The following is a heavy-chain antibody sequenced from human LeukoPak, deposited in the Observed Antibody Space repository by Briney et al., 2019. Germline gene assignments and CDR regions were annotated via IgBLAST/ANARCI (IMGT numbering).Heavy chain of an antibody. V-gene: IGHV1-69*13. CDR3: ARDKGYGGYVQWYFDY. Sequence: GASVKVSCKASGDTFSSYAISWVRQAPGQGLEWMGGIIPIFGTANYAQKFQGRVTITADESTSTAYMELSSLRSEDTAVYYCARDKGYGGYVQWYFDYWGQGTLVTVSS. CDR1: GDTFSSYA. CDR2: IIPIFGTA. D-gene: IGHD5-12*01. J-gene: IGHJ4*02.